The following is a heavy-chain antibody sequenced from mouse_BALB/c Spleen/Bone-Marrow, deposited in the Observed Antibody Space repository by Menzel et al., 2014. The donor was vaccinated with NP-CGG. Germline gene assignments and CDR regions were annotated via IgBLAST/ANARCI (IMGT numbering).Heavy chain of an antibody. V-gene: IGHV5-17*02. Sequence: EVQLVESGGGLVQPGGSRKLSCAASGFTFSSFGMHWVRQAPEKGLEWVAYISSGSSTIYYADTVMGRFTISRDNPKNALFRQMTSLRSEDTAMYYCARSGSSSGYFDYWGQGTTLTVSS. D-gene: IGHD1-1*01. J-gene: IGHJ2*01. CDR3: ARSGSSSGYFDY. CDR1: GFTFSSFG. CDR2: ISSGSSTI.